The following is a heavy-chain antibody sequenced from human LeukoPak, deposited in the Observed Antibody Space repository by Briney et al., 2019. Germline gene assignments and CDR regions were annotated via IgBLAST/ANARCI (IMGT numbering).Heavy chain of an antibody. CDR2: IYYSGST. CDR1: GDSISNYY. J-gene: IGHJ4*02. D-gene: IGHD1-7*01. V-gene: IGHV4-59*12. Sequence: SETLSLTCTVSGDSISNYYWSWIRQPPGKGLEWIGSIYYSGSTYYNPSLKSRVTISVDTSKNQFSLKLSSVTAADTAVYYCARAFWNSFNFDYWGQGTLVTVSS. CDR3: ARAFWNSFNFDY.